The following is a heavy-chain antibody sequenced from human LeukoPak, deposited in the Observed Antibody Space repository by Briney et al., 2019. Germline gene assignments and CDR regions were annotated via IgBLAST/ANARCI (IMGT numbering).Heavy chain of an antibody. CDR2: IKQDGNEK. D-gene: IGHD2-8*01. V-gene: IGHV3-7*01. CDR1: GFSISSYW. CDR3: ARVGFYAISRYYPDY. Sequence: GGSLRLSCAASGFSISSYWMIWVRQAPGKRLEWVANIKQDGNEKYYVDSVKGRFTISGDNAKNSLFLKMNSLRAEDTAGYYCARVGFYAISRYYPDYWGQGTLVSVSS. J-gene: IGHJ4*02.